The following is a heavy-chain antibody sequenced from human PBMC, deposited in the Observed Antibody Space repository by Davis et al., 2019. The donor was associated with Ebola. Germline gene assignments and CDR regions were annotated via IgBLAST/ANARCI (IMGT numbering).Heavy chain of an antibody. CDR1: GGSSSGYY. D-gene: IGHD3-3*01. V-gene: IGHV4-34*01. J-gene: IGHJ6*02. CDR3: ARMRVVGVVIPYYYGMDV. Sequence: PETLSLTCAVYGGSSSGYYWSWIRHPPGKGLEWIGETNHSGSTNYNPSLKSRVTISVDTSKNQFSLKLSSVTAADTAVYYCARMRVVGVVIPYYYGMDVWGQGTTVTVSS. CDR2: TNHSGST.